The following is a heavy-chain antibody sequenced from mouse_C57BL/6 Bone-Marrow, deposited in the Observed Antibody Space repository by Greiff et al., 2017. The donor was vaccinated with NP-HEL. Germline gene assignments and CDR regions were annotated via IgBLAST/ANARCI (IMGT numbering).Heavy chain of an antibody. D-gene: IGHD1-1*01. Sequence: VQLQQSGAELVRPGTSVKVSCKASGYAFTNYLIEWVKQRPGQGLEWIGVLNPGSGGTNYNEKFKGKATLTADKSSSTAYRQLSSLTSEDSAVYFCARDLITTVVATPYYFDYWGQGTTLTVSS. V-gene: IGHV1-54*01. CDR1: GYAFTNYL. J-gene: IGHJ2*01. CDR2: LNPGSGGT. CDR3: ARDLITTVVATPYYFDY.